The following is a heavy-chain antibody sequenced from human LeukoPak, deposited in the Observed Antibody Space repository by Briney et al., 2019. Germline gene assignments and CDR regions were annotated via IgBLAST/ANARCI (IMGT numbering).Heavy chain of an antibody. CDR3: ARDFEFGSAAGTPN. J-gene: IGHJ4*02. D-gene: IGHD6-13*01. CDR1: RFTFSSYS. Sequence: GGSLRLSCAASRFTFSSYSMNWVRQAPGKGLEWVSSISSSSSYIYYADSVKGRFTISRDNAKNSLYLQMNSLRAEDTAVYYCARDFEFGSAAGTPNWGQGTLVTVSS. CDR2: ISSSSSYI. V-gene: IGHV3-21*01.